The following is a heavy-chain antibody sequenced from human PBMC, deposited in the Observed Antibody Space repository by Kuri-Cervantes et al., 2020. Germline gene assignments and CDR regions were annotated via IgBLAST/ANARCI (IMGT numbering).Heavy chain of an antibody. D-gene: IGHD6-13*01. CDR2: ISYDGSNK. Sequence: GESLKISCAASGFTFSSYGMHWVRQAPGKGLEWVAVISYDGSNKYYADSVKGRFTISRDNSKNTLYLQMNSLRAEDTAVYYCAILAAAVSYWGQGTLVTVSS. CDR1: GFTFSSYG. J-gene: IGHJ4*02. V-gene: IGHV3-30*03. CDR3: AILAAAVSY.